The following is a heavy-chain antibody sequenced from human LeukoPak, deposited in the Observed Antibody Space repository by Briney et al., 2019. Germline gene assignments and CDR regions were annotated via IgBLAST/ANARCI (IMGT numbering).Heavy chain of an antibody. CDR3: ARDRPGIAVAGDAFDI. V-gene: IGHV4-59*01. Sequence: SETLSPTCTVSGVSISIYYWSWIRQPPGKGLEWIGYTYNRGSTNYNPSLKSRVTILVDTSKNQFSLKLRSVTAADTAVYYCARDRPGIAVAGDAFDIWGQGTLVTVPS. CDR1: GVSISIYY. J-gene: IGHJ3*02. CDR2: TYNRGST. D-gene: IGHD6-19*01.